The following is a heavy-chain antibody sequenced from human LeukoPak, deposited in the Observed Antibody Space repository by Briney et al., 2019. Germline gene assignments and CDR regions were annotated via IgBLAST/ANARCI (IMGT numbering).Heavy chain of an antibody. D-gene: IGHD6-19*01. J-gene: IGHJ4*02. Sequence: GGSLRLSCAASGFTFSDYYMTWIRQAPGKGLEWVAVISYDGSEKYYADSVKGRFTISRDNSKNTLYLQMNSLRAEDTAVYYCAKDQTSGWHYFDYWGQGTLVTVSS. CDR3: AKDQTSGWHYFDY. CDR1: GFTFSDYY. V-gene: IGHV3-30*18. CDR2: ISYDGSEK.